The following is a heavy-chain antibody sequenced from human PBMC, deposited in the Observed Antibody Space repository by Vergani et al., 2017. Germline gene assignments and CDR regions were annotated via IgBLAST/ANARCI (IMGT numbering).Heavy chain of an antibody. Sequence: QVQLVESGGGVVQPGRSLRLSCAASGFTFSSYAMHWVRQAPGKGLEWVAVISYDGSNKYYADSVKGRFTISRDNSKNTLYLQMNSLRAEDTAVYYCAKPPTRRYYYGMDVWGQGP. CDR1: GFTFSSYA. V-gene: IGHV3-30*18. CDR2: ISYDGSNK. J-gene: IGHJ6*02. CDR3: AKPPTRRYYYGMDV.